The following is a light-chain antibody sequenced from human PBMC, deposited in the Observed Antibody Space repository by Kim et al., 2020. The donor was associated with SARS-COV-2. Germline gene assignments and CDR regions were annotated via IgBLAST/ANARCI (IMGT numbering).Light chain of an antibody. V-gene: IGKV3-15*01. J-gene: IGKJ4*01. Sequence: EIVMTQSPATLSVSLGERVTLSCRASESVRTFLAWYQQKPGQAPRLLIYSASTRATGIPARFSGSGSGTDFTVTISSLQAEDAAVYYCQQHKNWPLTFGGGTKVDIK. CDR1: ESVRTF. CDR3: QQHKNWPLT. CDR2: SAS.